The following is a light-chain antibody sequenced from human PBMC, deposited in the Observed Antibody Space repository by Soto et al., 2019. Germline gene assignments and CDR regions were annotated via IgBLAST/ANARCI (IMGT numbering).Light chain of an antibody. CDR3: QSYSVPRS. CDR2: DAS. J-gene: IGKJ5*01. V-gene: IGKV3-11*01. CDR1: QSVSTY. Sequence: IVLTQSHATLSLSPGERATLSCRASQSVSTYLAWYQQKPGQAPRLLIYDASYRATGIPARFSGSGAGTDFSVDVCSLEPDDFGFYGCQSYSVPRSFGQGTRLEIK.